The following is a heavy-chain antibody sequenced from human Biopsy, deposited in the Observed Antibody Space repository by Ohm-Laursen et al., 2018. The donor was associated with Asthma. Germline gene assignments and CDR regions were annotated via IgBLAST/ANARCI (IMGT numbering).Heavy chain of an antibody. D-gene: IGHD5-18*01. Sequence: SLRLSCAASGFTFSSFGIHWVRQAPGKGLEWVAVISYDGSDKYYADSVKGRFTISRDNARNSLYLQMINLRAEDTAVYYCAREGESSYGLRSPNFDVWGQGTMVTVSS. CDR2: ISYDGSDK. CDR3: AREGESSYGLRSPNFDV. J-gene: IGHJ3*01. V-gene: IGHV3-33*05. CDR1: GFTFSSFG.